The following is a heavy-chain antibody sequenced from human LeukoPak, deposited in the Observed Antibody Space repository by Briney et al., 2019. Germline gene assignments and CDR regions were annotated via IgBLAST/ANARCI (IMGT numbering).Heavy chain of an antibody. J-gene: IGHJ4*02. D-gene: IGHD1-7*01. CDR1: GGSFSGYY. Sequence: PSETLSLTCAVYGGSFSGYYWSWIRQPPGKGLEWIGEINHSGSTNYNPSLKGRVTISVDTSKNQFSLKLSSVTAADTAVYYCARGPRITGTTSFDYWGQGTLVTVSS. CDR2: INHSGST. CDR3: ARGPRITGTTSFDY. V-gene: IGHV4-34*01.